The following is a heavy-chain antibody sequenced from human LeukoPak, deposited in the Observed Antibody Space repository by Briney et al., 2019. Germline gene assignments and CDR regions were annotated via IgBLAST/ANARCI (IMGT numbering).Heavy chain of an antibody. Sequence: SETLSLTCTVSGYSISSGGYYWSWIRQPAGKGLEWIGRIYTSGSTNYNPSLKSRVTISVDTSKNQFSLKLSSVTAADTAVYYCARGGYGSGDYWGQGALVTVSS. CDR1: GYSISSGGYY. CDR3: ARGGYGSGDY. J-gene: IGHJ4*02. D-gene: IGHD3-10*01. V-gene: IGHV4-61*02. CDR2: IYTSGST.